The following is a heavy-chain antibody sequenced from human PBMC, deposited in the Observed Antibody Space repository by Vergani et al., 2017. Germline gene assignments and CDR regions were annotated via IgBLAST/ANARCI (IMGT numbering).Heavy chain of an antibody. D-gene: IGHD6-19*01. V-gene: IGHV3-23*01. CDR3: ARVGRSAVASTFGAFDM. CDR1: GFTFSSYA. J-gene: IGHJ3*02. CDR2: ISGSGGST. Sequence: EVQLLESGGGLVQPGGSLRLSCAASGFTFSSYAMSWVRQAPGKGLEWVSAISGSGGSTYYADSVKGRFTISRDNSKNTLYLQMNSLRAEDTAVYYCARVGRSAVASTFGAFDMWGQGTMVTVSS.